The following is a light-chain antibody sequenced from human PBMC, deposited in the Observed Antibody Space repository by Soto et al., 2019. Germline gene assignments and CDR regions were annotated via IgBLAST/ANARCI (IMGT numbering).Light chain of an antibody. J-gene: IGLJ1*01. Sequence: QSVLTRPASVSGSPGQSITISCTGTSSDVGAYNYVSWYQQYPGKAPKLMIYDVTSRPSGVSNRFSGSKSGNAASLTISGLQAEDEADYYCCSYTSSSSLVFGTGTKVTVL. CDR2: DVT. CDR1: SSDVGAYNY. V-gene: IGLV2-14*03. CDR3: CSYTSSSSLV.